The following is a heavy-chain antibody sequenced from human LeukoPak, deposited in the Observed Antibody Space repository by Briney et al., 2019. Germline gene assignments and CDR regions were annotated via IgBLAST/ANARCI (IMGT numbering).Heavy chain of an antibody. Sequence: GASVKVSCKASGYDFINYGISWVRQAPGQGLEWMGWRSIYNGNTDYKLQGRVTMTTDTSTSTAYMELSSLRSEDTAVYYCARHLYYYDSSGYSSWGQGTLVTVSS. V-gene: IGHV1-18*01. CDR1: GYDFINYG. J-gene: IGHJ4*02. CDR2: RSIYNGNT. D-gene: IGHD3-22*01. CDR3: ARHLYYYDSSGYSS.